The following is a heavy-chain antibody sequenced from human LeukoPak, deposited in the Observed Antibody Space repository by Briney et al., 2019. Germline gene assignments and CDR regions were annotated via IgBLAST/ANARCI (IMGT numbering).Heavy chain of an antibody. CDR2: IYPGDSEI. CDR3: ARVVAATPWFHSLDY. D-gene: IGHD2-15*01. CDR1: GYSFTSYW. V-gene: IGHV5-51*01. Sequence: PGESLKISCKGSGYSFTSYWIGWVRQMPGKGLEWMGIIYPGDSEIRYSPSFQGQVTISADKSISTAYLEWSSLKASDTAMYYCARVVAATPWFHSLDYWGQGTLVTVSS. J-gene: IGHJ4*02.